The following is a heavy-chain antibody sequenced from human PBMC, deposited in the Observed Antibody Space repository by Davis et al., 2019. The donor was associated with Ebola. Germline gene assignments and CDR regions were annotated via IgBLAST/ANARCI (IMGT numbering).Heavy chain of an antibody. CDR1: GFTFTSYA. D-gene: IGHD5-24*01. V-gene: IGHV3-48*02. Sequence: GGSLRLSCAASGFTFTSYAMDWVRQAPGKGLEWVSYISTGGATIYYADSVKGRFTISRDNAKNSLYLQMNSLRDEDTAVYYCARDKRDGFNSWGQGTMVTVSS. J-gene: IGHJ3*01. CDR2: ISTGGATI. CDR3: ARDKRDGFNS.